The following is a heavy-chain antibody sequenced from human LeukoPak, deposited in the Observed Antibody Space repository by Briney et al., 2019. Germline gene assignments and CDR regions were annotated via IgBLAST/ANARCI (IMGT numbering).Heavy chain of an antibody. J-gene: IGHJ6*02. Sequence: PGGSLRLSCAASGFTFSSYAMSWVRQAPGKGLEWVSAISGSGGSTYYADSVKGRFTISRDNSKNTLYLQMNSLRAEDTAVYYCAKASGSGSPSVYYYGMDVWGQGTTVTVSS. V-gene: IGHV3-23*01. CDR3: AKASGSGSPSVYYYGMDV. D-gene: IGHD3-10*01. CDR1: GFTFSSYA. CDR2: ISGSGGST.